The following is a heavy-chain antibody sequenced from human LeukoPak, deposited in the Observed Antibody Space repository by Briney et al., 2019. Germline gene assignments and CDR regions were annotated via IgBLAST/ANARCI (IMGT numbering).Heavy chain of an antibody. J-gene: IGHJ6*03. D-gene: IGHD6-13*01. CDR1: GGTFSSYA. V-gene: IGHV1-69*05. CDR3: ARDSSSWDEYYYYYYMDV. CDR2: IIPIFGTA. Sequence: ASVRVSCKASGGTFSSYAISWVRQAPGRGLEWMGGIIPIFGTANYAQKFQGRVTITTDESTSTAYMELSSLRSEDTAVYYCARDSSSWDEYYYYYYMDVWGKGTTVTVSS.